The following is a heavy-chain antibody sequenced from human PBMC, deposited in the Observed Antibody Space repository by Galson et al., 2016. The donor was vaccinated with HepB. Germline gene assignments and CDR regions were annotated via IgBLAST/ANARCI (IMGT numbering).Heavy chain of an antibody. J-gene: IGHJ4*02. Sequence: QSGAEVKKPGESLKISCKGVGFRFTNYWIAWVRQMPGKGLEWMGIIYPEDSDTRYSPSFQGQVTFSADKSISTAYLQWNNLKASDTAMYYCARVSVVLPTARKGSFDFWGQGTLVTVSS. CDR1: GFRFTNYW. V-gene: IGHV5-51*01. D-gene: IGHD1-1*01. CDR2: IYPEDSDT. CDR3: ARVSVVLPTARKGSFDF.